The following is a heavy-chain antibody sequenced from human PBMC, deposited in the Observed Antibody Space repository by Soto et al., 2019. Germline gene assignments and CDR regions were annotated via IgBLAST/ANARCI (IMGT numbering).Heavy chain of an antibody. Sequence: GGSLRLSCAASGFTFSSYGMHWVRQAPGKGLEWVAVISYDGSNKYYADSVKGRFTISRDNSKNTLYLQMNSLRAEDTAVYYCAKELDSDYYYMDVWGKGTTVTVSS. CDR3: AKELDSDYYYMDV. CDR2: ISYDGSNK. CDR1: GFTFSSYG. J-gene: IGHJ6*03. V-gene: IGHV3-30*18. D-gene: IGHD2-21*01.